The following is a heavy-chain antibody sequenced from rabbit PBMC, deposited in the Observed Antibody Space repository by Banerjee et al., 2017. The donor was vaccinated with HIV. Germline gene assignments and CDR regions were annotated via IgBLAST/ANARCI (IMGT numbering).Heavy chain of an antibody. CDR1: GFSLSSYW. CDR3: ARSDWRSGWGPYYLNL. J-gene: IGHJ4*01. V-gene: IGHV1S45*01. Sequence: EESGGDLVKPEGSLTLTCTASGFSLSSYWICWVRQAPGKGLEWVSCIGGSGWTYYARWAKGRFTISKTSSTTVTLQMNSLTAADTATYFCARSDWRSGWGPYYLNLWGQGTLVTVS. D-gene: IGHD4-1*01. CDR2: IGGSGWT.